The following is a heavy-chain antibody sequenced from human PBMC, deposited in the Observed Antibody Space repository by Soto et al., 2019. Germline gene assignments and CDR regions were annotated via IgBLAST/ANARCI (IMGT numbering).Heavy chain of an antibody. CDR2: ISSGGDTI. CDR3: ARDRSTIYGVVTPIDY. CDR1: GFTFSPNS. Sequence: GGSLRLSCAVSGFTFSPNSMNWVRQAPGKGLEWISYISSGGDTIYYADSVRGRFTVSRDNTKNSLYLQMDSLRDEDTAVYYCARDRSTIYGVVTPIDYWGQGTLVTVSS. J-gene: IGHJ4*02. D-gene: IGHD3-3*01. V-gene: IGHV3-48*02.